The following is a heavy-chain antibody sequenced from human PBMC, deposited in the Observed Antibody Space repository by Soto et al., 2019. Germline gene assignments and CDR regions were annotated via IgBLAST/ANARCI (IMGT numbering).Heavy chain of an antibody. CDR2: INPNSGGT. Sequence: ASVKVSCKASGYTFTGYYMHWVRQAPGQGLEWMGWINPNSGGTNDAQKLQGWVTMTRATSISTAYMELSRLRSDDTAVYYCAREVNGTSVYGMDVWGQGTTVTVSS. CDR3: AREVNGTSVYGMDV. CDR1: GYTFTGYY. V-gene: IGHV1-2*04. J-gene: IGHJ6*02. D-gene: IGHD1-7*01.